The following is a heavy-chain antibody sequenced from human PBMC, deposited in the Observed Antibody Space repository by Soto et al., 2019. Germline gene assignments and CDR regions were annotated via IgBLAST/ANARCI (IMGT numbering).Heavy chain of an antibody. V-gene: IGHV1-46*03. Sequence: QVQLVQSGAEVKKPGASVKVSCKASGYTFTSYYMLWVRQAPGQGLEWMGIINPSGGSTSYAQKFQGRVTMTRDTSTSTVYMELSSLRSEDTAVYYCARDEGGSRSSPGWFDPWGQGTLVTVSS. D-gene: IGHD6-6*01. CDR3: ARDEGGSRSSPGWFDP. CDR1: GYTFTSYY. J-gene: IGHJ5*02. CDR2: INPSGGST.